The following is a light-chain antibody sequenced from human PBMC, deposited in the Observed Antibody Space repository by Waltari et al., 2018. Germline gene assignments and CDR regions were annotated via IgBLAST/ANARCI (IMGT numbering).Light chain of an antibody. CDR3: NSYANSNTRV. Sequence: QSALTQAASVSGSPGQPITISCTGTSSDIGSYNYVSWYQQHPGEAPKLIIYGVSNRPSGVSNRFSGSKSGNTASLTISGLQAEDEADYYCNSYANSNTRVFGGGTKLTVL. V-gene: IGLV2-14*03. J-gene: IGLJ3*02. CDR1: SSDIGSYNY. CDR2: GVS.